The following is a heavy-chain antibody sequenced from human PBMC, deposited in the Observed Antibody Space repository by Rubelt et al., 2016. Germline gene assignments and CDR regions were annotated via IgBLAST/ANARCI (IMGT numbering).Heavy chain of an antibody. V-gene: IGHV3-15*07. D-gene: IGHD5-24*01. CDR3: MRCQDVFDS. CDR1: GFTFTKAW. J-gene: IGHJ3*02. Sequence: VESGGGLVKPGGSLRLSCAASGFTFTKAWMNWVRQAPGKGLEWVGRIKSKSDGGTTDYAAPVKGRFTISRDDSKNTAYLQMNSLKTEDTAVYYCMRCQDVFDSWVQGTMVTVSS. CDR2: IKSKSDGGTT.